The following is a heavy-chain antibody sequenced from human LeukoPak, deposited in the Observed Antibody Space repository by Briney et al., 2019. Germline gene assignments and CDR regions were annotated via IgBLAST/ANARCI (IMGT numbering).Heavy chain of an antibody. CDR2: INHSGST. CDR3: ARGLGTYYYDSSGSTRGSKARYYYFDY. J-gene: IGHJ4*02. CDR1: GGSFSGYY. D-gene: IGHD3-22*01. V-gene: IGHV4-34*01. Sequence: SETLSLTCAVYGGSFSGYYWSWIRQPPGKGLEWIGEINHSGSTNYNPSLKSRVTISVDTSKNQFSLKLSSVTAADTAVYYCARGLGTYYYDSSGSTRGSKARYYYFDYWGQGTLVTVSS.